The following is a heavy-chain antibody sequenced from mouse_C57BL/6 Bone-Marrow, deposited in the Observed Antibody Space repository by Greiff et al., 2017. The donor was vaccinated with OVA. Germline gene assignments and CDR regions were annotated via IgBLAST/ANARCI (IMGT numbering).Heavy chain of an antibody. CDR3: AREDYGSSYDWYFDV. D-gene: IGHD1-1*01. CDR1: GYTFTSYG. V-gene: IGHV1-81*01. CDR2: IYPRSGNT. Sequence: VQLVESGAELARPGASVKLSCKASGYTFTSYGISWVKQRTGQGLEWIGEIYPRSGNTYYNEKFKGKATLTADKSSSTAYMELRSLTSEDSAVYFCAREDYGSSYDWYFDVWGTGTTVTVSS. J-gene: IGHJ1*03.